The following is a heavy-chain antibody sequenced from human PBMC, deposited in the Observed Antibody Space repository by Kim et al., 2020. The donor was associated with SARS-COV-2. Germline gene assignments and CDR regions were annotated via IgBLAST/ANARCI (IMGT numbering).Heavy chain of an antibody. CDR3: VREISNMPVTGFDF. Sequence: GGSLRLSCAASGFSFGDHAMHWVRQAPGKGLEWVSGLSGNRGSRGYADSVEGRFTISRDNAKKSLYLQMNSLTAEDTAFYYCVREISNMPVTGFDFWGQG. V-gene: IGHV3-9*01. J-gene: IGHJ4*02. D-gene: IGHD2-21*02. CDR1: GFSFGDHA. CDR2: LSGNRGSR.